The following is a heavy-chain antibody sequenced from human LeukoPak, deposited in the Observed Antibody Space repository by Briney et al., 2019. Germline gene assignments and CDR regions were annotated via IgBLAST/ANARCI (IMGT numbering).Heavy chain of an antibody. J-gene: IGHJ4*02. CDR3: ARETAMVTSSFDY. Sequence: GGSLRLSCAASGFTFSSYAMHWVRQAPGKGLEWVAVISYDGSNKYYADPVKGRFTISRDNSKNTLYLQMNSLRAEDTAVYYCARETAMVTSSFDYWGQGTLVTVSS. CDR2: ISYDGSNK. CDR1: GFTFSSYA. V-gene: IGHV3-30-3*01. D-gene: IGHD5-18*01.